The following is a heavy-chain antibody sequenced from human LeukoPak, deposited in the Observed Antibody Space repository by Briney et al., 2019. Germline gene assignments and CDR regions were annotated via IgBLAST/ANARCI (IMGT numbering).Heavy chain of an antibody. CDR3: ARTARSSTDY. D-gene: IGHD4-11*01. Sequence: PGGSLRLSCAAPGFTFSSYGMSWVRQAPGKGLEWVSAISGSGGSTYYADSVKGRFTISRDNSKNTLYLQMNSLRAEDTAVYYCARTARSSTDYWGQGTLVTVSS. CDR2: ISGSGGST. V-gene: IGHV3-23*01. CDR1: GFTFSSYG. J-gene: IGHJ4*02.